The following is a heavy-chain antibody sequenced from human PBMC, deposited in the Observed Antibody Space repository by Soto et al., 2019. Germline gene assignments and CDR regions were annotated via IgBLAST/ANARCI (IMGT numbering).Heavy chain of an antibody. CDR2: LKPNSGGT. D-gene: IGHD1-26*01. CDR3: ARDGSSGSYRVVRGWSVY. Sequence: ASVKVSCKASGYNTTVHYLHWVRQEPGLGHEWMGWLKPNSGGTNYAQKFQGLVTMTRDTSISTAYMELSRLRSDDTAVYYCARDGSSGSYRVVRGWSVYWDPGTLLTV. CDR1: GYNTTVHY. V-gene: IGHV1-2*04. J-gene: IGHJ4*02.